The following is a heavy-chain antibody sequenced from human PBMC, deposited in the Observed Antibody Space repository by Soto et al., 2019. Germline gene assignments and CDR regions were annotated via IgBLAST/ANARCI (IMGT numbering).Heavy chain of an antibody. CDR3: ARGPVDTTMVTPFDY. Sequence: SVKVSCKASGGTFSSYAISWVRQAPGQGLEWMGGIIPIFGTANYAQKFQGRVTITADESTSTAYMELSSLRSEDTAVYYCARGPVDTTMVTPFDYWGQGTLVTVSS. V-gene: IGHV1-69*13. CDR1: GGTFSSYA. D-gene: IGHD5-18*01. J-gene: IGHJ4*02. CDR2: IIPIFGTA.